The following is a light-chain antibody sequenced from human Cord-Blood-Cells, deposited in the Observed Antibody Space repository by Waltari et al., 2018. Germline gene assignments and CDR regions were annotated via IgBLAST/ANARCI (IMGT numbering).Light chain of an antibody. CDR1: SSAVGGYHY. CDR3: CSYAGSYTFVV. CDR2: DVS. J-gene: IGLJ2*01. Sequence: QSALTQPRSVSGSPGQSVTISCTGTSSAVGGYHYVSWYQQHPGKAPKLMIYDVSKRPSGVPDRFSGSKSGNTASLTISGLQAEDEADYYCCSYAGSYTFVVFGGGTKLTVL. V-gene: IGLV2-11*01.